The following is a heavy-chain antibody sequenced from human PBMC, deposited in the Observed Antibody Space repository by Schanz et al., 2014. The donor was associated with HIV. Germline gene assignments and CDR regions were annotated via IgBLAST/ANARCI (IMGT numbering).Heavy chain of an antibody. D-gene: IGHD6-13*01. Sequence: WTWIRQPPGKGLEWIGEITHYGSTNYNPSLNSRVTISVDTSKNQFSLKLSSVTAADTAVYYCAREPAFPYSSSWYYFDYWGQGTLVTVSS. CDR2: ITHYGST. CDR3: AREPAFPYSSSWYYFDY. V-gene: IGHV4-34*01. J-gene: IGHJ4*02.